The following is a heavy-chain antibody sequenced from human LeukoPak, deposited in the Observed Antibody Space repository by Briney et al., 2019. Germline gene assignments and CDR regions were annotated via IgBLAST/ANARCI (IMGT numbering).Heavy chain of an antibody. D-gene: IGHD2-15*01. CDR2: ISSSGSTI. V-gene: IGHV3-48*03. CDR3: ARGGVCSGGNCYATLYDY. Sequence: GGSLRLSCAASGFTFSSYEMNWVRQAPGKGLEWVSYISSSGSTIYYADSMKGRFTISRDNAKNSLYLQMNSLRAEDTAVYYCARGGVCSGGNCYATLYDYWGQGTLVTVSS. J-gene: IGHJ4*02. CDR1: GFTFSSYE.